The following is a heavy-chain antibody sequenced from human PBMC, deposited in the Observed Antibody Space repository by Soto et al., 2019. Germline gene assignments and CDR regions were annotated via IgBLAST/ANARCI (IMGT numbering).Heavy chain of an antibody. J-gene: IGHJ4*02. Sequence: EVQLVESGGGLVQPGGSLKLSCAASGFTFSGSAMHWVRQASGKGLEWVGRIRSKANSYATAYAASVKGRFTISRDDSKXXAXLXTNSLKTEDMAVYYCTRQNFEGSYCGGDCYQDYFDYWGQGTLVTVSS. D-gene: IGHD2-21*02. V-gene: IGHV3-73*02. CDR1: GFTFSGSA. CDR3: TRQNFEGSYCGGDCYQDYFDY. CDR2: IRSKANSYAT.